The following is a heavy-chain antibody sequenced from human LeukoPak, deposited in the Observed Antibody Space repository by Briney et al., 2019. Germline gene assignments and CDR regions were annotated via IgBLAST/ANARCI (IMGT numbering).Heavy chain of an antibody. CDR2: ISSDESST. Sequence: GGSLRLSCAASGFTFSNYWMHWARQAPGKGLVWVSRISSDESSTTYADSVKGRFTISRDNAKNTLYLKMNTLRAEATAIYFCARGGFTGTSCPYFDYWGQGTLVTVSS. D-gene: IGHD2-2*01. V-gene: IGHV3-74*01. CDR3: ARGGFTGTSCPYFDY. CDR1: GFTFSNYW. J-gene: IGHJ4*02.